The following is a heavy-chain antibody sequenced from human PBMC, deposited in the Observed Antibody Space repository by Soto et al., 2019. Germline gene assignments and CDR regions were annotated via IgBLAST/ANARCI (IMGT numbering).Heavy chain of an antibody. CDR2: IYYSGST. CDR1: GGSISSYY. J-gene: IGHJ4*02. Sequence: SETLSLTCTVSGGSISSYYWSWIRQPPGKGLEWIGYIYYSGSTNCNPSLKSRVTISVDTSKNQFSLKLSSVTAADTAVYYCARFASGFRVFDYWGQGTLVTVSS. D-gene: IGHD5-12*01. V-gene: IGHV4-59*08. CDR3: ARFASGFRVFDY.